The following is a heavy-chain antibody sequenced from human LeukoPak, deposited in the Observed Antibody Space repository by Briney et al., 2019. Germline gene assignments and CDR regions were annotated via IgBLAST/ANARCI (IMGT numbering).Heavy chain of an antibody. CDR2: INHSGST. V-gene: IGHV4-34*01. Sequence: SETLSLTCAVYGGSFSGYYWSWIRQPPGKGLEWIGEINHSGSTNYNPSLKSRVTISVDTSKNQFSLKLSSVTAADTAVYYCARVRGRQPRGYFDCWGQGTLVTVSS. CDR1: GGSFSGYY. J-gene: IGHJ4*02. CDR3: ARVRGRQPRGYFDC. D-gene: IGHD3-10*01.